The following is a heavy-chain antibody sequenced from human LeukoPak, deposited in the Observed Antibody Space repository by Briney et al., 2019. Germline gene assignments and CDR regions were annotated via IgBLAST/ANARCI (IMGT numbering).Heavy chain of an antibody. V-gene: IGHV3-23*01. J-gene: IGHJ6*02. D-gene: IGHD2-15*01. CDR3: AKRTRYCSGSSCYYYSYGMDV. CDR2: ISGSGSTT. CDR1: GFSFSNYA. Sequence: GGSLRLSCAVSGFSFSNYAMTWVRQAPGKGPEWVSDISGSGSTTAYANSVKGRFTISRDNSNNTLYLQMNSLRVEDTAVYYCAKRTRYCSGSSCYYYSYGMDVWGQGTTVTVSS.